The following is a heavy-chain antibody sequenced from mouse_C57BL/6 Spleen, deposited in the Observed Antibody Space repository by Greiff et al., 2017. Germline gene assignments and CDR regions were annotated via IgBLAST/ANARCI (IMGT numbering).Heavy chain of an antibody. CDR1: GYTFTSYW. V-gene: IGHV1-64*01. D-gene: IGHD2-12*01. CDR2: IHPNSGST. J-gene: IGHJ2*01. Sequence: QVQLQQPGAELVKPGASVKLSCKASGYTFTSYWMHWVKQRPGQGLEWIGMIHPNSGSTNYNEKFKSKATLTVDKSSSTAYMQSSSLTSEDSAVYYCARDYYKDFDYWGQGTTLTVSS. CDR3: ARDYYKDFDY.